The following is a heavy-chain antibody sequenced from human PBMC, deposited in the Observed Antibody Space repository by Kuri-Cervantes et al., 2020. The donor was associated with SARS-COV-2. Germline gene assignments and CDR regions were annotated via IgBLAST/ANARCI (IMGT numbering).Heavy chain of an antibody. Sequence: GESLKISCAASGFIFSDYAMNWVRQAPGKGLEWVSYISSSGNTIYYADSVKGRFTISRDNAKNSLYLQMNSLRAEDTAVYYCARTPYIVMVPTATPSSFDYWGQGTLVTVSS. CDR3: ARTPYIVMVPTATPSSFDY. D-gene: IGHD2-15*01. J-gene: IGHJ4*02. CDR1: GFIFSDYA. CDR2: ISSSGNTI. V-gene: IGHV3-48*01.